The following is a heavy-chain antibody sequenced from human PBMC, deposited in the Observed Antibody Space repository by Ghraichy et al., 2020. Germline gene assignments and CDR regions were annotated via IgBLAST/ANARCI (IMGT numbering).Heavy chain of an antibody. D-gene: IGHD2-15*01. V-gene: IGHV3-23*01. CDR1: GFTFSSYE. CDR3: AKAWGFCSGGTCPSCKWFDP. CDR2: ISGGGGNT. Sequence: GGSLRLSCAASGFTFSSYEMTWVRQAPGKGLEWVSTISGGGGNTYYGDSVKGRFTVSRDNSHNTMSLQMNSLRAEDTALYYCAKAWGFCSGGTCPSCKWFDPWGPGTLVTVSS. J-gene: IGHJ5*02.